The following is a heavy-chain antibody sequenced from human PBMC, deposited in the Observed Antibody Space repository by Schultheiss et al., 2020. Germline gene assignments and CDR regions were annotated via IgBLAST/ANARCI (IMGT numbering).Heavy chain of an antibody. CDR3: ARWVQPYFDY. J-gene: IGHJ4*02. CDR2: IYHSGST. V-gene: IGHV4-39*01. CDR1: GGSISSGGYY. Sequence: SETLSLTCAVSGGSISSGGYYWSWIRQPPGKGLEWIGEIYHSGSTNYNPSLKSRVTISVDTSKNQFSLKLSSVTAADTAVYYCARWVQPYFDYWGQGTLVTVSS. D-gene: IGHD2-2*01.